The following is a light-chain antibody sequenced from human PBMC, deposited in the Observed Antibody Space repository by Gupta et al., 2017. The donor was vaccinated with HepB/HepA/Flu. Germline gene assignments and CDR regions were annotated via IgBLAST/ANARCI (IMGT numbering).Light chain of an antibody. V-gene: IGLV2-14*01. CDR3: SSYMSTSALAV. CDR1: SSDV. J-gene: IGLJ3*02. Sequence: QSALTQPASVSGSPGQSITISCTGTSSDVSWSQQHPGKAPKLMIYDVSKRPARVSYRFSGSKSGNTASLTISELQAEDEADYYCSSYMSTSALAVFGGGTKLTVL. CDR2: DVS.